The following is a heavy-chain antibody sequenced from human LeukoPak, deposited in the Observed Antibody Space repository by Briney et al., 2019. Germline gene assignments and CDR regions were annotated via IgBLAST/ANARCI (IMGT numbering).Heavy chain of an antibody. Sequence: GGSLRLSCEASGFTFETYTVNWVRQAPGKGLEWVSSIASDTTYMKYADSVSGRFTVSRDNAKNSVFLEMKSLRADDTAIYSCARDYYDSSASATFDYWGRGTLVTVSS. CDR2: IASDTTYM. CDR3: ARDYYDSSASATFDY. V-gene: IGHV3-21*06. J-gene: IGHJ4*02. D-gene: IGHD3-22*01. CDR1: GFTFETYT.